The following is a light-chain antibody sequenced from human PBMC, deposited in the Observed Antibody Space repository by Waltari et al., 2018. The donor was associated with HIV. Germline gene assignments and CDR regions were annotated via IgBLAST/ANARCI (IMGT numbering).Light chain of an antibody. CDR1: NGDISDYNY. J-gene: IGLJ2*01. CDR2: EVT. Sequence: QSALTQSPSASGSPGQSVNISCTGANGDISDYNYVSWYQQHSDRPPKLIIFEVTKRPSGVPDRFSGSKSGNTASLFVSGLQPEDEATYFCSSFAGTHKLFGGGTKLIVL. CDR3: SSFAGTHKL. V-gene: IGLV2-8*01.